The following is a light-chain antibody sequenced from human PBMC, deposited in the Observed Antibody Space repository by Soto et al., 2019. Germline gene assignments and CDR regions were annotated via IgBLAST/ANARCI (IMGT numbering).Light chain of an antibody. Sequence: RMIQSPATRSASCGGGVPITCRASQNIRSRLAWFQQKPGKAPKLLIYDASSLESGVPSRFSGSGSGTEFTLTISSLQPDDFATYYCHQYNSYWTFGQGTKVDI. V-gene: IGKV1-5*01. CDR2: DAS. CDR3: HQYNSYWT. CDR1: QNIRSR. J-gene: IGKJ1*01.